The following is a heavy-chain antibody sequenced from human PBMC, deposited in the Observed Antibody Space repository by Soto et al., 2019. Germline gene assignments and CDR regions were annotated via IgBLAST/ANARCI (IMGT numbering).Heavy chain of an antibody. V-gene: IGHV3-30*18. CDR1: GFTFSSYG. CDR2: ISYDGSNK. CDR3: AKDLGYYDSRGYYY. D-gene: IGHD3-22*01. Sequence: GGSLRLSCAASGFTFSSYGMHWVRQAPGKGLEWVAVISYDGSNKYYADTVKGQFTISRDNSKNTLYLQMNSLRAEDTAVYYCAKDLGYYDSRGYYYWGQGT. J-gene: IGHJ4*02.